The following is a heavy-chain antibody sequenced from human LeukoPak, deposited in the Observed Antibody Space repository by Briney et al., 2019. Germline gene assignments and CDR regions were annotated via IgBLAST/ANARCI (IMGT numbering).Heavy chain of an antibody. V-gene: IGHV3-15*01. CDR2: IRSKGDGETT. Sequence: GGPLRLSCAASGFTFTNAWMTWVPQAPGKGLEWVGRIRSKGDGETTDYAEPVKGRFSMSRDDSEATMYLQMYGLEAEDTAVYYCTTDRGLTMIRGVLVDWGQGALVTVSS. D-gene: IGHD3-10*01. CDR3: TTDRGLTMIRGVLVD. CDR1: GFTFTNAW. J-gene: IGHJ4*02.